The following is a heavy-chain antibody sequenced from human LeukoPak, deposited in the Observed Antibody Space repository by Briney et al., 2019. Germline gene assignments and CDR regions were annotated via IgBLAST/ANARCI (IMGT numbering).Heavy chain of an antibody. V-gene: IGHV4-39*07. CDR3: ARAKSLKPYCSSTSCGYMDV. J-gene: IGHJ6*03. CDR1: GGSISSSSYY. CDR2: IYYSGST. Sequence: SETLSLTCTVSGGSISSSSYYWGWIRQPPGKGLEWIGSIYYSGSTYYNPSLKSRVTISVDTSKNQFSLKLSSVTAADTAVYYCARAKSLKPYCSSTSCGYMDVWGKGTTVTISS. D-gene: IGHD2-2*01.